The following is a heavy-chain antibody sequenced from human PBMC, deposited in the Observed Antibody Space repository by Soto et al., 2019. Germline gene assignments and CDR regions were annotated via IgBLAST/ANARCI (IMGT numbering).Heavy chain of an antibody. CDR3: ARDFAYFDS. Sequence: SETLSLTCTFSGCYFKSGSYSWIWIRQPPGKGLEWSGYVYHTGRTSYNPSLKSRVSISMDTSKNQFSLNLDSLTATDTAVYFCARDFAYFDSWGQGTLVTVSS. CDR2: VYHTGRT. V-gene: IGHV4-61*01. J-gene: IGHJ4*02. CDR1: GCYFKSGSYS. D-gene: IGHD3-3*01.